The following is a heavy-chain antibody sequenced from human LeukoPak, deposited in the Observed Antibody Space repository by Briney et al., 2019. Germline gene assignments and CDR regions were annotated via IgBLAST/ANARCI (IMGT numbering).Heavy chain of an antibody. CDR2: IIPIFGTA. CDR3: ARESTGSGTNDY. CDR1: GGTFSSYA. J-gene: IGHJ4*02. V-gene: IGHV1-69*13. Sequence: GASVKVSCKASGGTFSSYAISWVRQAPGQGLEWMGGIIPIFGTANYAQKFQGRVTITADESTSTAYMGLSSLRSEDTAVYYCARESTGSGTNDYWGQGTLVTVSS. D-gene: IGHD3-10*01.